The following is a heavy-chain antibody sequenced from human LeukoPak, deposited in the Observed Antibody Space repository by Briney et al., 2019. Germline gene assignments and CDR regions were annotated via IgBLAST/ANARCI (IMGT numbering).Heavy chain of an antibody. CDR2: ISYDGSNK. CDR3: AREGYCSSTSCLLYYYYGMDV. Sequence: GGSLRLSCAASGFTFSTYWMSWVRQAPGKGLEWVAVISYDGSNKYYADSVKGRFTISRDNSKNTLYLQMNSLRAEDTAVYYCAREGYCSSTSCLLYYYYGMDVWGQGTTVTVSS. V-gene: IGHV3-30*03. D-gene: IGHD2-2*01. CDR1: GFTFSTYW. J-gene: IGHJ6*02.